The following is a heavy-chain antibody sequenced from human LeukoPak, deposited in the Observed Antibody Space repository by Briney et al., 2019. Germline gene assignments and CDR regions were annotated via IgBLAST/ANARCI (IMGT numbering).Heavy chain of an antibody. J-gene: IGHJ4*02. CDR3: ARDGDYGTGSYYRGCIDS. CDR1: GSSFTAFY. Sequence: ASVKDSCKASGSSFTAFYIPWVRQAPGQGLEWMGWIHPTRGDTNYAHKFPGRVTMTSDTSISTAYLDLSSLRSDDTAVYYCARDGDYGTGSYYRGCIDSWGQGTPVTVSP. V-gene: IGHV1-2*02. CDR2: IHPTRGDT. D-gene: IGHD3-10*01.